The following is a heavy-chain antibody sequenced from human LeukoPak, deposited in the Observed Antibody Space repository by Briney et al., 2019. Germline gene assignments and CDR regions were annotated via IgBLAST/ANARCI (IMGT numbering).Heavy chain of an antibody. D-gene: IGHD6-13*01. CDR2: ISAYNGNT. V-gene: IGHV1-18*01. CDR3: ASGIAAADYYYYYYMDV. Sequence: GASVKVSCKASGYTFTSYGISWVRQAPGQGLEWMGWISAYNGNTNYAQKFQGRVTMTRDTSISTAYMELSRLRSDDTAVYYCASGIAAADYYYYYYMDVWGKGTTVTVSS. CDR1: GYTFTSYG. J-gene: IGHJ6*03.